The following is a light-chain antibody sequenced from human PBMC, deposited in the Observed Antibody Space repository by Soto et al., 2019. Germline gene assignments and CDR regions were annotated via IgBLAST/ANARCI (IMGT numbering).Light chain of an antibody. CDR3: QQYNTYPWT. V-gene: IGKV1-5*03. CDR1: QSINTW. Sequence: DIQMTQSPSTLSASVGDRVTITCRASQSINTWLAWYRQKPGKAPNLLIYKASSLESVVPSRFSGSGSGKEFTLTISRLQPDDFANYYYQQYNTYPWTFGQGTKVEIK. CDR2: KAS. J-gene: IGKJ1*01.